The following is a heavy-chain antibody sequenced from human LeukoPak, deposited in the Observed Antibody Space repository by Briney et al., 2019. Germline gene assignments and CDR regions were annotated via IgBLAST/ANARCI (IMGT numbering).Heavy chain of an antibody. CDR2: INCNGGST. V-gene: IGHV3-20*04. CDR3: ARGSGSFSGGFDY. J-gene: IGHJ4*02. D-gene: IGHD1-26*01. Sequence: PGGSLRLSCAASGFTSGDYGMTWVRQAPGVGLEWVSYINCNGGSTGYADSVKGRFTISRDNAKNSLSLQMNSLRAEDTALYYCARGSGSFSGGFDYWGQGTLVTVSS. CDR1: GFTSGDYG.